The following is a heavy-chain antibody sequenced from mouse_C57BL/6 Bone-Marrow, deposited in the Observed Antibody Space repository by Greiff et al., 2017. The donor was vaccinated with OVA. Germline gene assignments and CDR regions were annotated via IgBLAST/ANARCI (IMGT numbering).Heavy chain of an antibody. CDR2: ISDGGSYT. V-gene: IGHV5-4*01. CDR1: GFTFSSYA. J-gene: IGHJ3*01. CDR3: AREGTHYDYEFAY. Sequence: EVKLMESGGGLVKPGGSLKLPCAASGFTFSSYAMSWVRQTPEKRLEWVATISDGGSYTYYPDNVKGRFTISRDNAKNNLYLQMSHLKSEDTAMYYCAREGTHYDYEFAYWGQGTLVTVSA. D-gene: IGHD2-4*01.